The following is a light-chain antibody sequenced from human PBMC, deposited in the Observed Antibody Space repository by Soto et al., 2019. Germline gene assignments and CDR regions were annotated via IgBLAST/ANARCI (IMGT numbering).Light chain of an antibody. V-gene: IGKV2-28*01. CDR2: VGS. CDR3: MQAIQAPRT. Sequence: VLTQSPLSLPVTPGEPASISCRSSQSLLHSNGNIYLDWYLQKPGQSPQRLIYVGSIRASGVPDRFSGSGSGKDFTLKITRVEAEDVGVYYCMQAIQAPRTFGLGTKVE. J-gene: IGKJ1*01. CDR1: QSLLHSNGNIY.